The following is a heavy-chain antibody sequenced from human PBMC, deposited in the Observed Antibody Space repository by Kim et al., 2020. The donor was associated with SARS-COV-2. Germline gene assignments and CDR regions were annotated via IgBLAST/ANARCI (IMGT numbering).Heavy chain of an antibody. CDR2: IYTSGST. J-gene: IGHJ4*02. V-gene: IGHV4-61*02. Sequence: SETLSLTCTVSGGSISSGSYYWSWIRQPAGKGLEWIGRIYTSGSTNYNPSLKSRVTISVDTSKNQFSLKLSSVTAADTAVYYCARSIVGSAVGGDYWGQGTLDTVSS. CDR1: GGSISSGSYY. D-gene: IGHD1-26*01. CDR3: ARSIVGSAVGGDY.